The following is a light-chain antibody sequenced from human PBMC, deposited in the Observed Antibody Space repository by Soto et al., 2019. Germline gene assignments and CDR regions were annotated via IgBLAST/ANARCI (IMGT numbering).Light chain of an antibody. J-gene: IGKJ4*01. CDR3: QQANSPPLT. Sequence: DIQMTQSPSSVSASVGDRVTITCRASERINTYLAWYQQQPGKAPKLLIHAASSLQSGVPSRFSGRGSGTEFTLTISNLQPEDFATYYCQQANSPPLTFGGGTKVDIK. V-gene: IGKV1-12*01. CDR1: ERINTY. CDR2: AAS.